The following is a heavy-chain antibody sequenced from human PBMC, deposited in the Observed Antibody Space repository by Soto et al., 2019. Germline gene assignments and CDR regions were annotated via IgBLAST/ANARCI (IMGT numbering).Heavy chain of an antibody. CDR2: MNPNSGNK. CDR1: GYTFTSYD. Sequence: QVQLVQSGAEVKKPGASVKVSCKASGYTFTSYDINWVRQATGQGLEWMGWMNPNSGNKGNAQKFQGRITMTRNTNISTAHMELSSLRSKDTAEYYLTRGDVDYYSSYYMDVWGKGTTVTVSS. D-gene: IGHD3-16*01. J-gene: IGHJ6*03. CDR3: TRGDVDYYSSYYMDV. V-gene: IGHV1-8*01.